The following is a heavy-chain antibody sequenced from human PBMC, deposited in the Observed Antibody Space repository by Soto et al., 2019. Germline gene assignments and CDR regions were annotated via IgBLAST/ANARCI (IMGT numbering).Heavy chain of an antibody. Sequence: SETLSLTCKVSGGSMRGYSWSWIRQTPGEGLEWIGYVSHSGRTDYSPSIKNRVTISLDMSKNHFALHVNSVDPADTAVYYCARVAMENYHDMWSGSTSSALDVWGQGTTVTVSS. V-gene: IGHV4-59*13. J-gene: IGHJ6*02. CDR3: ARVAMENYHDMWSGSTSSALDV. CDR2: VSHSGRT. CDR1: GGSMRGYS. D-gene: IGHD3-3*01.